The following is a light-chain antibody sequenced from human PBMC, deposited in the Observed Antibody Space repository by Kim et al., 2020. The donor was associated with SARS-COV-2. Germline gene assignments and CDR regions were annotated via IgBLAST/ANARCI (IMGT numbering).Light chain of an antibody. J-gene: IGKJ5*01. V-gene: IGKV1-17*01. CDR1: QNIRND. CDR2: GAS. CDR3: LQHSTYPIT. Sequence: AAWGDRVTITCRASQNIRNDLGWYQQNPGRAPKRLICGASSLQSGVPARFSGSGSGTEFTLTISSVQPEDFATYFCLQHSTYPITFGQGTRLEIK.